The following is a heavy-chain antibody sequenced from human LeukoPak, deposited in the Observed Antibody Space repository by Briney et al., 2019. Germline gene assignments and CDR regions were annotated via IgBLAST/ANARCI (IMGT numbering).Heavy chain of an antibody. J-gene: IGHJ4*02. Sequence: GGSLRLSCAASGFTFSSYAMHWVRQAPGKGLEWVAVVWYDGSKTYSADSVKGRITISRDDSKNTLYLQMNSLRAEDTAVYYCARGVDYYDSGGTIYYWGQGTLVTVPS. CDR1: GFTFSSYA. D-gene: IGHD3-22*01. V-gene: IGHV3-33*01. CDR3: ARGVDYYDSGGTIYY. CDR2: VWYDGSKT.